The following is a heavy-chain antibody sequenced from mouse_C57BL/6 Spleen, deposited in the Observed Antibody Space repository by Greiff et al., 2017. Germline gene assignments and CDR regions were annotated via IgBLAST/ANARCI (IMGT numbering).Heavy chain of an antibody. D-gene: IGHD4-1*01. CDR1: GYTFTSYW. Sequence: VQLQQSGAELVKPGASVKLSCKASGYTFTSYWMHWVKQRPGQGLEWIGMIHPNSGSTNYNEKFKSKATLTVDKSSSTAYMQLSSLTSEDSAVYYCATRTGTSAMDYWGQGTSVTVSS. CDR3: ATRTGTSAMDY. J-gene: IGHJ4*01. V-gene: IGHV1-64*01. CDR2: IHPNSGST.